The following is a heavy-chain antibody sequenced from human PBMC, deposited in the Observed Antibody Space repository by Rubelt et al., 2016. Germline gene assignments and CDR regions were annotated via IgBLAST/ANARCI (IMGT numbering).Heavy chain of an antibody. J-gene: IGHJ3*01. CDR2: IYYSGIT. Sequence: QLQLQESGPGLVKPSETLSLTCTVSGASISSSTTYYWGWIRQPPGKGLEWIGSIYYSGITYYNPSLKSRVTISVDMSKNQFSLKLSPAAAADTGVYYCARRPTLKGMQWLERLRVVLAFDFWGQGTMVTVSS. CDR1: GASISSSTTYY. V-gene: IGHV4-39*07. CDR3: ARRPTLKGMQWLERLRVVLAFDF. D-gene: IGHD6-19*01.